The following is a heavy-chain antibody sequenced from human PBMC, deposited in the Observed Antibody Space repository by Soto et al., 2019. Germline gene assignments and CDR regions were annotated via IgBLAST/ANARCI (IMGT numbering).Heavy chain of an antibody. V-gene: IGHV1-8*01. CDR3: AREVVEVVETTSLWFDP. J-gene: IGHJ5*02. CDR1: GYTFTTHD. D-gene: IGHD2-15*01. CDR2: MNTNTNST. Sequence: QVQLVQSGAEAKRPGASVKVSCKASGYTFTTHDIHWVRQAPGQGLEWMGWMNTNTNSTDCAQKFQSRVTLTWNTSISTAYLELRRLKFDDTAVYYCAREVVEVVETTSLWFDPWGQGTLVTVSS.